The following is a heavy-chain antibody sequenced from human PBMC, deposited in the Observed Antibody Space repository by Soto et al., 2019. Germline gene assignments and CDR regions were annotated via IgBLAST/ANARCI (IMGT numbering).Heavy chain of an antibody. J-gene: IGHJ3*02. D-gene: IGHD2-21*02. CDR3: ARDLTVTADAFDI. V-gene: IGHV1-18*01. CDR1: GYNFTSYV. Sequence: AAEKVSCKASGYNFTSYVISWVQQAPGQGLEWMGWISAYNGNTNYAQKLQGRVTMTTDTSTNTAYMELRSLRSDDTAVYYCARDLTVTADAFDIWGQGTMVTV. CDR2: ISAYNGNT.